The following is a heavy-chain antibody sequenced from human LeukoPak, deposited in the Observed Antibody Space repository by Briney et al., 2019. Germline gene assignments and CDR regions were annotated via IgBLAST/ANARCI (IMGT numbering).Heavy chain of an antibody. CDR2: IYYSGST. J-gene: IGHJ1*01. Sequence: SQTLSLTCTVSGGSISSGGYYWSWIRQHPGKGLEWIGYIYYSGSTNYNPSLKSRVTISVDTSKNQFSLKLSSVTAADTAVYYCARGVSYYDSSGYYNEYFQHWGQGTLVTVSS. V-gene: IGHV4-31*03. CDR1: GGSISSGGYY. CDR3: ARGVSYYDSSGYYNEYFQH. D-gene: IGHD3-22*01.